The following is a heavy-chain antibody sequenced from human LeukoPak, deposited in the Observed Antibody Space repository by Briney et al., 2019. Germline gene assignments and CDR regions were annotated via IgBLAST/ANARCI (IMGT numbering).Heavy chain of an antibody. CDR1: GGSISSYY. CDR2: IYTSGST. V-gene: IGHV4-4*07. D-gene: IGHD6-6*01. CDR3: ARVESSIAARYYYMDV. Sequence: SETLSLTCTVSGGSISSYYWSWIRQPAGKGLEWIGRIYTSGSTNYNPSLKSRVTMSVDTSKNQFSLKLSSVPAADTAVYYCARVESSIAARYYYMDVWGKGTTVTVSS. J-gene: IGHJ6*03.